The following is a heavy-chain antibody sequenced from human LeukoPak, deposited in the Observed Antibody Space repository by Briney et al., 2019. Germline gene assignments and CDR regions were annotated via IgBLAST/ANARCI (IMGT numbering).Heavy chain of an antibody. CDR3: ARDNGEDDSSGYSPFDY. CDR2: INEDGSTT. Sequence: GGSLRLSCAASGFTFSSNWMHWVRQAPGKGLVWVSRINEDGSTTNYADSVKGRSTIFRDNAKNTLYLQMNSLRAEDTAVYYCARDNGEDDSSGYSPFDYWGQGTLVTVSS. V-gene: IGHV3-74*01. J-gene: IGHJ4*02. CDR1: GFTFSSNW. D-gene: IGHD3-22*01.